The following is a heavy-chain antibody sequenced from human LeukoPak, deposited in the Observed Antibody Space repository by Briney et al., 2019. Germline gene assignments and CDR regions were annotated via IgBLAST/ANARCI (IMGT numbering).Heavy chain of an antibody. Sequence: GGSLRLSCAASGSTFSSYAMNWVRQAPGKGLEWVSAISGSGGSTYYADPVKGRFTISRDNSKNTLYLQMNSLRAEDTAVYYCAKPTVVKGERYYHHYYMDVWGKGTTVTITS. V-gene: IGHV3-23*01. CDR2: ISGSGGST. J-gene: IGHJ6*03. CDR1: GSTFSSYA. D-gene: IGHD4-23*01. CDR3: AKPTVVKGERYYHHYYMDV.